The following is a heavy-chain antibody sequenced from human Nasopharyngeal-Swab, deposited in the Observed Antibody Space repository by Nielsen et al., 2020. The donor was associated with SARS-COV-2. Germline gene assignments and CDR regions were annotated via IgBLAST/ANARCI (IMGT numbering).Heavy chain of an antibody. CDR1: GFTFSCYW. D-gene: IGHD2-15*01. J-gene: IGHJ4*02. CDR2: IKPDGSEK. V-gene: IGHV3-7*03. Sequence: GESLKISCAASGFTFSCYWMNWLRQAPGKGLEWVAIIKPDGSEKYYVDSVKGRFNIPRDNAKNSLYLQMNSLRAEDTAVYYCARDYWWSFDYWGQGTLVTVSS. CDR3: ARDYWWSFDY.